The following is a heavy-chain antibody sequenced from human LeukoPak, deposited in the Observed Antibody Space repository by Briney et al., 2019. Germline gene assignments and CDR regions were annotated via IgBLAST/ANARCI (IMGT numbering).Heavy chain of an antibody. V-gene: IGHV3-48*01. D-gene: IGHD3-10*01. Sequence: PGGSLRLSCAASGFTFSSYSMNWVRQAPGKGLEWVSYISSSSSTIYYADSVKGRFTISRDNAKNSLYLQMNSLRAEDTAVYYCARVTLSPGGDDAFDIWGQGTVVTVSS. CDR3: ARVTLSPGGDDAFDI. CDR1: GFTFSSYS. CDR2: ISSSSSTI. J-gene: IGHJ3*02.